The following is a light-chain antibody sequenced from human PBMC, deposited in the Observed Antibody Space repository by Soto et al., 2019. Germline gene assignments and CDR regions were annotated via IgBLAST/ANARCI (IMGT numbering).Light chain of an antibody. V-gene: IGKV3-20*01. CDR3: QQYGISPPFT. Sequence: EIVLPQSPGTLSLSPGERATLSCRLSQSMGSNFLSRYQQKPGQAPRLLLYGASSRATGIPDRFSVSGSGTDFTLTIHRLEPEDVAVYYCQQYGISPPFTFGQGTRLAMK. J-gene: IGKJ5*01. CDR2: GAS. CDR1: QSMGSNF.